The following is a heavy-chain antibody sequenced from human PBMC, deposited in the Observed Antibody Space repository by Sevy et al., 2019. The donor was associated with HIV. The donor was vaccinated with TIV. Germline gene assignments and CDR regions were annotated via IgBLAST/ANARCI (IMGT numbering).Heavy chain of an antibody. CDR3: ARGRVGHCIAGSCPWYFDY. D-gene: IGHD2-15*01. Sequence: KVSCKASGVTFSSYAFTWVRQAPGQGLEWMGWIIPIFGTTNYAQNFQGRVTLTADESTSTAYMELSSLRFEDTAVYYCARGRVGHCIAGSCPWYFDYWGQGTLVTVSS. CDR2: IIPIFGTT. CDR1: GVTFSSYA. V-gene: IGHV1-69*01. J-gene: IGHJ4*02.